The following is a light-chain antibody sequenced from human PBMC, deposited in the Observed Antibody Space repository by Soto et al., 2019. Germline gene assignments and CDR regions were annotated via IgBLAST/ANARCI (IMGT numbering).Light chain of an antibody. J-gene: IGLJ2*01. CDR1: SSDVGSYNL. CDR2: EGS. V-gene: IGLV2-23*01. CDR3: CSFAGSSTYVI. Sequence: QSVLTQPASVSGSPGQSITISCTGTSSDVGSYNLVSWYQQHPGKAPKLMIYEGSKRPSGVSNRFSGSKSGNTASLTISGLLAEDDADYYCCSFAGSSTYVIFGGGTKVTVL.